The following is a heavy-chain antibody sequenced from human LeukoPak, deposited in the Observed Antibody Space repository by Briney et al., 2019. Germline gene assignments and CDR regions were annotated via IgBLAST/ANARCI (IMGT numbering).Heavy chain of an antibody. CDR3: ATDGGKWELLFDY. V-gene: IGHV3-30*02. CDR1: GFNG. J-gene: IGHJ4*02. D-gene: IGHD1-26*01. CDR2: MQYDGSDK. Sequence: QPGGSLRLSCAVSGFNGMHWVRQAPGKGLEGVAFMQYDGSDKSYADSVKGRFTISRDNSKNTLYLQMNSLRPEDTAVYSCATDGGKWELLFDYWGQGTLVTVSS.